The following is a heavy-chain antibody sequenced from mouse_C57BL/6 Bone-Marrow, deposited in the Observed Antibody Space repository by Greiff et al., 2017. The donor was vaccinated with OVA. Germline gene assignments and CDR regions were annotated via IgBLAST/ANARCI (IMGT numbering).Heavy chain of an antibody. V-gene: IGHV5-9*01. CDR3: ARHVPSFAY. J-gene: IGHJ3*01. CDR2: ISGGGGNT. Sequence: EVKVVESGGGLVKPGGSLKLSCAASGFTFSSYTMSWVRQTPEKRLEWVATISGGGGNTYYPDSVKGRFTISRDNAKNTLYLQMSSLRSEDTALYYCARHVPSFAYWGQGTLVTVAA. CDR1: GFTFSSYT.